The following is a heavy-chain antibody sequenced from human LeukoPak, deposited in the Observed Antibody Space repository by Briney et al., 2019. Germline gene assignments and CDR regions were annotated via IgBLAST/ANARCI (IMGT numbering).Heavy chain of an antibody. Sequence: GGSLRLSCAASGFTFSRYSMNWVRQAPGKGLEWVSSISSSSGDLYYADSVKGRFTISRDNAKNSLYLHMNSLRAEDMAVYFCASGGYSGYYFDFWGQGTLVTVSS. D-gene: IGHD5-12*01. CDR1: GFTFSRYS. CDR3: ASGGYSGYYFDF. CDR2: ISSSSGDL. V-gene: IGHV3-21*01. J-gene: IGHJ4*02.